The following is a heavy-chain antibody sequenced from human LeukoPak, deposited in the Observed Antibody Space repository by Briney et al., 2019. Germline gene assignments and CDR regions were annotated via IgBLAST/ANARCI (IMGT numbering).Heavy chain of an antibody. V-gene: IGHV4-4*07. CDR2: IYTSGST. Sequence: SETLSLTCTVAGGSISSDYWSWIRQPAGKGLEWIGRIYTSGSTNYNPSLKSGVTMSVDTSKNQFSLKLSSVTAADTAVYYCARDLMSTVTIRYFDYWGQGTLVTVSS. J-gene: IGHJ4*02. D-gene: IGHD4-17*01. CDR3: ARDLMSTVTIRYFDY. CDR1: GGSISSDY.